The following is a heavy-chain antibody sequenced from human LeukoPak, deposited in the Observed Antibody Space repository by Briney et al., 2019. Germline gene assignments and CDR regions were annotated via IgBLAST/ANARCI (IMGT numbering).Heavy chain of an antibody. V-gene: IGHV4-39*07. CDR1: GDSINSNHYY. D-gene: IGHD5-12*01. CDR3: ASWRGYRGYDYAFDY. J-gene: IGHJ4*02. CDR2: IYYRGDT. Sequence: SETLSLTCTVSGDSINSNHYYWGWIRQSRGKGLEWIANIYYRGDTQYNPSLKGRVAISIDTSKSQFFLMLSSVTAADTVVYYCASWRGYRGYDYAFDYWGQGTLVTVSS.